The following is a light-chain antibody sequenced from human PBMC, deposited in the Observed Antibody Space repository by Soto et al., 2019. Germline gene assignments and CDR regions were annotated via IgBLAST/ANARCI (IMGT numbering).Light chain of an antibody. CDR2: NVN. V-gene: IGLV2-14*03. CDR1: SSDVGGYNY. CDR3: SSYTSSSTLV. J-gene: IGLJ1*01. Sequence: QSVLTQPASVSGSPRQSITISCTGTSSDVGGYNYVSWYQQHPGKAPKLMIYNVNNRPSGVSNRFSGSKSGNTASLTISGLQAEDEADYYCSSYTSSSTLVFGTGTKLTVL.